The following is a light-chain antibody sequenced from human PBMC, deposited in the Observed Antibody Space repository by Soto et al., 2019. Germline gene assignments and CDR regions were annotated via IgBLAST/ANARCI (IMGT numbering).Light chain of an antibody. Sequence: DIQMTQSPSSLSASVEDRVIITCRASQSISNHLNWYQQKPGKAPKLLIFAASSLQSGVPSRFSGSGSGTDFTLTISSLQPEDFVTYYCQQLKSSPFTFGPGTKVDIK. J-gene: IGKJ3*01. V-gene: IGKV1-39*01. CDR3: QQLKSSPFT. CDR1: QSISNH. CDR2: AAS.